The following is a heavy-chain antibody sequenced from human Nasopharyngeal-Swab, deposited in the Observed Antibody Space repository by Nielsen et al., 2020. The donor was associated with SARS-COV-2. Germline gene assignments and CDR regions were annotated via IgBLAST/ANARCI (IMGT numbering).Heavy chain of an antibody. D-gene: IGHD1-26*01. CDR3: AREVVGGLVDS. J-gene: IGHJ4*02. CDR1: GGSINSGSIRSYY. V-gene: IGHV4-61*01. CDR2: FSYTGIT. Sequence: GSLRLSCTVSGGSINSGSIRSYYWSWIRQPPGKGLEWIGYFSYTGITKYNPSLKSRVTISVDMPKNQFSLKLSSVAAADTAVYYCAREVVGGLVDSWGQGTLVTVSS.